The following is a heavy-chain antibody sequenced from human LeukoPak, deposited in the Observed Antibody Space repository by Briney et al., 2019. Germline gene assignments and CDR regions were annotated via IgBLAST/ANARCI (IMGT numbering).Heavy chain of an antibody. V-gene: IGHV1-2*02. CDR3: ARGHCSSTSCGPDY. J-gene: IGHJ4*02. CDR2: INPNSGGT. Sequence: ASVKVSCKASGYTFTGYYMHWVRQAPGQGLEWMGWINPNSGGTNYAQKFQGRVTMTRDTSISTAYMELSRLRSDDTAVYYCARGHCSSTSCGPDYWGQGTLVTVSS. D-gene: IGHD2-2*01. CDR1: GYTFTGYY.